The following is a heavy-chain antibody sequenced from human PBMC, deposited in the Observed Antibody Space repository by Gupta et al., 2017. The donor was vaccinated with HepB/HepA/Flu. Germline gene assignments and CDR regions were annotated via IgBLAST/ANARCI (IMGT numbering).Heavy chain of an antibody. CDR1: GGSFSGYY. CDR2: INHSGST. J-gene: IGHJ6*02. V-gene: IGHV4-34*01. CDR3: ARTSPGDV. Sequence: QVQLQQWGAGLLKPSETLSLTCAVYGGSFSGYYWSWIRQPPGKGLEWIGEINHSGSTNYNPSLKSRVTISVDTSKNQFSLKLSSVTAADTAVYYCARTSPGDVWGQGTTVTVSS.